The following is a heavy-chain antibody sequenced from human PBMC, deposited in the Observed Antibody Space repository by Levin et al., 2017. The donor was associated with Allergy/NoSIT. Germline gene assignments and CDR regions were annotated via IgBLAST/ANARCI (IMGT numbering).Heavy chain of an antibody. CDR3: AKDLNPSSSSLDDGMDV. Sequence: GGSLRLSCAASGFTFDDYTMHWVRQAPGKGLEWVSLISWDGGSTYYADSVKGRFTISRDNSKNSLYLQMNSLRTEDTALYYCAKDLNPSSSSLDDGMDVWGQGTTVTVSS. V-gene: IGHV3-43*01. CDR2: ISWDGGST. CDR1: GFTFDDYT. J-gene: IGHJ6*02. D-gene: IGHD6-6*01.